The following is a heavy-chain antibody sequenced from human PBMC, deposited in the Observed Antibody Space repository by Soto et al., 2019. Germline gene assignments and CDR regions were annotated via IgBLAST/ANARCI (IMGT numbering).Heavy chain of an antibody. CDR3: ATDPGRRGSYYELFDY. J-gene: IGHJ4*02. CDR1: GYTLTELS. V-gene: IGHV1-24*01. CDR2: FDPEDGET. D-gene: IGHD1-26*01. Sequence: ASVKVSCKVSGYTLTELSMHWVRQAPGKGLEWMGGFDPEDGETIYAQKFQGRVTMTEDTSTDTAYMELSSLRSEDTAVYYCATDPGRRGSYYELFDYGGQGTLVTVSS.